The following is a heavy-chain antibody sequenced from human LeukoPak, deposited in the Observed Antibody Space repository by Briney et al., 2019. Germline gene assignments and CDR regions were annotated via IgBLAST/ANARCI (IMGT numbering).Heavy chain of an antibody. J-gene: IGHJ3*02. CDR1: GGSISSGSYY. CDR3: ARDRGQPVEHAFDI. V-gene: IGHV4-61*02. D-gene: IGHD6-13*01. CDR2: IYTSGST. Sequence: SQTLSLTCTVSGGSISSGSYYWSWIRQPAGKGLEWIGRIYTSGSTNYNPSLKSRVTISVDTSKNQFSLKLSSVTAADTAVYYCARDRGQPVEHAFDIWGQGTMVTVSS.